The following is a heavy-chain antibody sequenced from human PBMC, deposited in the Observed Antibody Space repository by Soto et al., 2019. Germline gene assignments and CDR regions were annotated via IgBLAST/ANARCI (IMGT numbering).Heavy chain of an antibody. CDR1: GGTFSRYS. CDR3: AREDRDRETGLVPAAIDGMDV. D-gene: IGHD2-2*01. V-gene: IGHV1-69*08. J-gene: IGHJ6*02. CDR2: IIPIFGIA. Sequence: QVQLVQSGAEVKKPGSSVKVSCKASGGTFSRYSITWVRQAPGHGLEWIGRIIPIFGIASYAQSFQGRVTITADESTSTAYMELSSLRSDDTAVYYCAREDRDRETGLVPAAIDGMDVWGQGDTVPVSS.